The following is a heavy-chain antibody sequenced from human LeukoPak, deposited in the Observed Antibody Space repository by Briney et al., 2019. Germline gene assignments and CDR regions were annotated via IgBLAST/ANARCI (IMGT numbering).Heavy chain of an antibody. CDR2: LNPNNGYT. V-gene: IGHV1-2*06. CDR3: ARDLSSTANWEFDY. CDR1: AYTFIDYF. D-gene: IGHD7-27*01. Sequence: ASVKVSCKPSAYTFIDYFIHWVRQAPGQGLEWMGRLNPNNGYTFYTEEFQGRVTMTSDTSISTAYMELTSLTSDDTALYYCARDLSSTANWEFDYWGQGTLVTVSS. J-gene: IGHJ4*02.